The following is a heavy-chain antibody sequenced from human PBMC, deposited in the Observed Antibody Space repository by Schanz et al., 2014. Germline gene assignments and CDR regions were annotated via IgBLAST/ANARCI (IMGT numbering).Heavy chain of an antibody. J-gene: IGHJ6*03. V-gene: IGHV3-21*01. CDR3: ARPSDSSWYMDV. D-gene: IGHD2-21*02. CDR2: ISSSSSYI. CDR1: GFKFTDYA. Sequence: EMQLLESGGGLAQPGGSLRLSCAASGFKFTDYAMTWVRQAPGKGLEWVSSISSSSSYISYADSVKGRFTISRDNAKNSLYLQMNSLRAEDTAVYYCARPSDSSWYMDVWGKGTTXTVSS.